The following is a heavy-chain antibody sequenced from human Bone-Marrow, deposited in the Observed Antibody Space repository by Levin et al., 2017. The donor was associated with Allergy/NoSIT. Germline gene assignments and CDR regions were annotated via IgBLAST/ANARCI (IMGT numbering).Heavy chain of an antibody. CDR1: GFTFSSYD. Sequence: TLSLTCAASGFTFSSYDMHWVRQATEKGLEWVSAIGTAGDTYYPGSVKGRFTISRENAKNSLYLQMNSLRAGDTAVYYCARGKSDQDFDYWGQGTLVTVSS. J-gene: IGHJ4*02. CDR3: ARGKSDQDFDY. CDR2: IGTAGDT. V-gene: IGHV3-13*01.